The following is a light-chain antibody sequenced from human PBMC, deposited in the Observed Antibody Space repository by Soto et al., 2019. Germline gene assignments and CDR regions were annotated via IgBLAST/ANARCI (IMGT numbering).Light chain of an antibody. CDR2: EVS. CDR1: SSNVGSYNL. V-gene: IGLV2-23*02. Sequence: QSALTQPASVSGSPGQSITISCTGTSSNVGSYNLASWYQQPPGKAPKLMFYEVSRRPSGVSNRFSGSKSGNTASLTISGLQAEDEADYYCCSYAGSSTFDVVFGGGTKVTVL. J-gene: IGLJ2*01. CDR3: CSYAGSSTFDVV.